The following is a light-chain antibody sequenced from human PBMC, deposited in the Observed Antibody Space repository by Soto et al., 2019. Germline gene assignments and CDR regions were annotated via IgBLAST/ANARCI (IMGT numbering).Light chain of an antibody. V-gene: IGKV3D-15*02. CDR1: QTISSN. J-gene: IGKJ5*01. CDR3: QQYVTSPAIT. Sequence: IVMTQAPSTLSVAPGGSGTLSCRASQTISSNLAWYQQKPCQAPRLLIYGAFNRATGIPARFSGSGSETAFTLAISRLEPGDFAVYYCQQYVTSPAITFGQGTRLEI. CDR2: GAF.